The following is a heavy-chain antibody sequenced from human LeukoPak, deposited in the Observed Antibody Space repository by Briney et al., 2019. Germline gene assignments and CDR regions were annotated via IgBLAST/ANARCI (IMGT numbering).Heavy chain of an antibody. Sequence: GRSLRLSCAASGFTFSSYAMHWVRQAPGKGLEWVAVMSYDGTSKYYADSVKGRFTISRDNAKNSLYLQMNSLRAEDTAVYYCARALDPARVNWFDPWGQGTLVTVSS. CDR1: GFTFSSYA. D-gene: IGHD3-10*01. CDR3: ARALDPARVNWFDP. V-gene: IGHV3-30*07. CDR2: MSYDGTSK. J-gene: IGHJ5*02.